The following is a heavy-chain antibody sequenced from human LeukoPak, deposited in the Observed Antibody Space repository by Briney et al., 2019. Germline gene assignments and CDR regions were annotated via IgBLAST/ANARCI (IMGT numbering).Heavy chain of an antibody. J-gene: IGHJ5*02. CDR3: ARVPYYDSSGYYYGFWRDPSNWFDP. V-gene: IGHV4-59*01. D-gene: IGHD3-22*01. CDR1: GGFISSYY. CDR2: IYYSGST. Sequence: PSETLSLTCTVSGGFISSYYWSWIRQPPGKGPEWIGYIYYSGSTNYNPSLKSRVTISVDTSKNQFSLKLSSVTAADTAVYYCARVPYYDSSGYYYGFWRDPSNWFDPWGQGTLVTVSS.